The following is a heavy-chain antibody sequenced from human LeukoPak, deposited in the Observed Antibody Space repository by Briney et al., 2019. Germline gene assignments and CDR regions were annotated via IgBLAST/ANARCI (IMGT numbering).Heavy chain of an antibody. J-gene: IGHJ4*02. Sequence: SETLSLTCTVSGGSISSSSYYWGWIRQPPGKGLEWIGSIYYSGSTYYNPPLKSRVTISVDTSKNQFSLKLSSVTAADTAVYYCASAVLRFLELDYWGQGTLVTVSS. CDR2: IYYSGST. CDR1: GGSISSSSYY. D-gene: IGHD3-3*01. CDR3: ASAVLRFLELDY. V-gene: IGHV4-39*01.